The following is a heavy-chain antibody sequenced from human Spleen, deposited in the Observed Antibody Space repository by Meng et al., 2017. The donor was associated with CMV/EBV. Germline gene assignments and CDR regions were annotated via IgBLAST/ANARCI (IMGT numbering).Heavy chain of an antibody. D-gene: IGHD4-11*01. Sequence: AGRSSGSGDYYGSWIRQPPVEGLNWITYIYYSRITYYTPSLKSRVIIAVDTSKKHFSLKLSSVTAADTAVYYCAKFSRDYSNYVVYWGQGALVTVSS. CDR1: GRSSGSGDYY. V-gene: IGHV4-30-4*01. CDR2: IYYSRIT. J-gene: IGHJ4*02. CDR3: AKFSRDYSNYVVY.